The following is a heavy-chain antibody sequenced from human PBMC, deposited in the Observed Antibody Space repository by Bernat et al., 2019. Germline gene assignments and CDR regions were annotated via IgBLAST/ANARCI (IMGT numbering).Heavy chain of an antibody. CDR2: IWYDGSNK. Sequence: QVQLVESGGGVVQPGRSLRLSCAASGFTFSSYGMHWVRQAPGKGLEWVAVIWYDGSNKYYAESVKGRFTISRDNSKNTLYLQMNRLRAEDTAMYYCAREYRHYYYYYGMDVWGHGTTVTVSS. D-gene: IGHD2-2*02. CDR3: AREYRHYYYYYGMDV. J-gene: IGHJ6*02. V-gene: IGHV3-33*01. CDR1: GFTFSSYG.